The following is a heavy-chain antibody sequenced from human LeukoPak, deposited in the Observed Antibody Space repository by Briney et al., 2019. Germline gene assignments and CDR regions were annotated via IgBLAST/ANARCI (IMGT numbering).Heavy chain of an antibody. D-gene: IGHD2-21*01. CDR3: ARQCGDHVCGWDY. CDR2: IYPGDSNT. Sequence: NPGESLQISCRGSGYSFATNWIGWVRQRPGKGPEWMGIIYPGDSNTKYDPSFQGQVIISVDKSISTAYLQWSSLKASDTAIYYCARQCGDHVCGWDYWGQGTLVTVSS. V-gene: IGHV5-51*01. J-gene: IGHJ4*02. CDR1: GYSFATNW.